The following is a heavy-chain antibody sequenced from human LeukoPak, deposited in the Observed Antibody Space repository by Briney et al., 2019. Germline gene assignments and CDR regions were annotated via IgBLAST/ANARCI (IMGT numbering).Heavy chain of an antibody. CDR1: GFTLRSYD. CDR3: AKEYSGYDFDY. J-gene: IGHJ4*02. D-gene: IGHD5-12*01. Sequence: GGSLRLSCAASGFTLRSYDMSWVRQAPGKGLEWVAATSGSGVNSYYADSVRGRFTIPRDNSQNTLYLQMDSLRAEDTALYYCAKEYSGYDFDYWGQGTPVTVSS. CDR2: TSGSGVNS. V-gene: IGHV3-23*01.